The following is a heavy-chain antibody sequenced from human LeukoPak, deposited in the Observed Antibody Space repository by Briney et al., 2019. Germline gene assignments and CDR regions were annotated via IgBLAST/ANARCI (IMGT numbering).Heavy chain of an antibody. J-gene: IGHJ4*02. D-gene: IGHD4-23*01. V-gene: IGHV3-48*01. CDR3: ARGFDYGGNGGDY. CDR2: IRSSSSTI. Sequence: GGTLRLSCAASGFTSSSYSINCVPEAPGEGHGWVSYIRSSSSTIYYADSVEGRFTISRDNAKNSLYLQMNSLRAEDTAVYYCARGFDYGGNGGDYWGQGTLVTVSS. CDR1: GFTSSSYS.